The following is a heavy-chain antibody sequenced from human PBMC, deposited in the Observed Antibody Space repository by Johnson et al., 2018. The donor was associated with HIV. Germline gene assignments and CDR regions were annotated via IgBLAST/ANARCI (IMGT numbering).Heavy chain of an antibody. V-gene: IGHV3-66*01. D-gene: IGHD2-21*01. Sequence: MQLVESGGGLVQPGGSLRLSCVSSGFSVSDNSMSWVRQAPGKGLEWVSVIYAGDNTLYADSVKGRFTVSRDNPENTLYIQMKSLSVDDTAIYYCAGGVNVAFDIWGPGTMVTVSS. J-gene: IGHJ3*02. CDR3: AGGVNVAFDI. CDR2: IYAGDNT. CDR1: GFSVSDNS.